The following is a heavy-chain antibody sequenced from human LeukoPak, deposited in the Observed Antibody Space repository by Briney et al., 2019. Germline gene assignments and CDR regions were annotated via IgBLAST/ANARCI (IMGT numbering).Heavy chain of an antibody. D-gene: IGHD1-26*01. Sequence: SEPLSLTCAVAGGPISSTNWWSWLRQPPGKGLEWIGEIYHSGSTNYHPSLRSRITSSVDKAKDQFSGRLSSVTAADTAVYYCARKIGSSWAFDIWGQGTMVTVSS. V-gene: IGHV4-4*02. CDR3: ARKIGSSWAFDI. J-gene: IGHJ3*02. CDR1: GGPISSTNW. CDR2: IYHSGST.